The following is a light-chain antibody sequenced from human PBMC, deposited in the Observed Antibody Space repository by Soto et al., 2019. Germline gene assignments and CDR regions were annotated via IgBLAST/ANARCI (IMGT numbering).Light chain of an antibody. CDR2: DAS. J-gene: IGKJ4*01. CDR3: QQYNSFPLT. CDR1: QSISSW. V-gene: IGKV1-5*01. Sequence: DIQMTQSPSTLSGSVGDRVTITCRASQSISSWLAWYQQKPGKAPNLLIYDASTLERGVPSRFSGSGSGTEFTLTISSLQPDDFATYYCQQYNSFPLTFGGGTKVDI.